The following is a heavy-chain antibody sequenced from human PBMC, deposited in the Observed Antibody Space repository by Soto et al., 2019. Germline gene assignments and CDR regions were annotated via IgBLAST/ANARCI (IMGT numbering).Heavy chain of an antibody. V-gene: IGHV1-46*03. CDR2: INPSGGST. CDR3: ARVNGQTELWLDFDC. CDR1: GYIFINYY. D-gene: IGHD6-19*01. J-gene: IGHJ4*02. Sequence: ASVKVSCKASGYIFINYYIHWVRQAPGQGLEWIGIINPSGGSTSYAQKFQGRVTMTRDTSTSTVYMELSSLRSEDTAVYYCARVNGQTELWLDFDCWGQGTLVTVSS.